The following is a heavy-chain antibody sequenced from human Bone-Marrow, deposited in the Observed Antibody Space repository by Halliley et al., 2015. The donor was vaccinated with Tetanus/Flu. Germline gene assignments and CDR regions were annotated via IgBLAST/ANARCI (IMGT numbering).Heavy chain of an antibody. J-gene: IGHJ4*02. V-gene: IGHV3-21*01. Sequence: SSKSYADSVKGRFTLSRDNAKNSVYLQMNSLRVEDTAVYYCARGYDFWSGYLDVGVSYYFDYWGQGTLVTVSS. CDR2: SSK. D-gene: IGHD3-3*01. CDR3: ARGYDFWSGYLDVGVSYYFDY.